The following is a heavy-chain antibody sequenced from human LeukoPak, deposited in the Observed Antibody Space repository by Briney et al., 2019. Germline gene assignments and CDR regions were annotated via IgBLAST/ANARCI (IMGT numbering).Heavy chain of an antibody. J-gene: IGHJ4*02. Sequence: GGSLRLSCEASGFTFNNYAMSWVRQAPGKGLEWVSVISGSGSNTYYADSVKGRFTISRDNSENTLYLQMNSLRAEDTAIYYCANSFDYDVLTGQDYWGQGTLVTVSS. CDR1: GFTFNNYA. CDR3: ANSFDYDVLTGQDY. V-gene: IGHV3-23*01. CDR2: ISGSGSNT. D-gene: IGHD3-9*01.